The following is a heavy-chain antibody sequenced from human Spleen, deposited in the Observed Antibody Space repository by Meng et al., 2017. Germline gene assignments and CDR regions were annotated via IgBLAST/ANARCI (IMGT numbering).Heavy chain of an antibody. CDR1: GGSFSDYY. D-gene: IGHD6-19*01. CDR3: ARGWWLATSNSNWFDP. Sequence: QVQLQQWGAGLLKPSETLSLTCVGSGGSFSDYYWSWIRQPPGKGLEWIGEINHSGSTNYNPSLESRATISVDTSQNNLSLKLSSVTAADSAVYYCARGWWLATSNSNWFDPWGQGTLVTVSS. J-gene: IGHJ5*02. CDR2: INHSGST. V-gene: IGHV4-34*01.